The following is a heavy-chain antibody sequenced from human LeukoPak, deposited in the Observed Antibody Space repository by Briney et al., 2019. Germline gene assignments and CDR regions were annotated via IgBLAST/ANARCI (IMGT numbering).Heavy chain of an antibody. V-gene: IGHV3-20*04. D-gene: IGHD2-15*01. CDR2: INWNGGST. CDR1: GFTSDDYG. J-gene: IGHJ4*02. CDR3: ARGFGYCSGGSCYSLSDFDY. Sequence: PGGSLRLSCAASGFTSDDYGMSWVRQAPGKGLEWVSGINWNGGSTGYADSVKGRLTISRDNAKNSLYLQMNSLRAEDTAVYYCARGFGYCSGGSCYSLSDFDYWGQGTLVTVSS.